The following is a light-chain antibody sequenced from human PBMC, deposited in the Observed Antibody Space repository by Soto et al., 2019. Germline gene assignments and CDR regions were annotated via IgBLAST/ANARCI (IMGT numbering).Light chain of an antibody. Sequence: DIQMTQSPSSLSASVGDRVTITCQASQDITNYLNWYQQKPGKAPKLLIYDASNLETGVPSRFSGSGSGTDFTFTISSLQPDDIATYYCQQYDHLLTFGGGTKVELK. V-gene: IGKV1-33*01. CDR3: QQYDHLLT. CDR1: QDITNY. J-gene: IGKJ4*01. CDR2: DAS.